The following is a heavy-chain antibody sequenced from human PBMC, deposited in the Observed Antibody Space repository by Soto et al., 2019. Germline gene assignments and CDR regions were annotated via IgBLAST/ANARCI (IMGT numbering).Heavy chain of an antibody. CDR3: AKEVWSGPMDV. V-gene: IGHV3-23*01. CDR1: GFTFSNFA. CDR2: ISGSGGTT. Sequence: PGGSLRLSCVASGFTFSNFAMRWVRQAPGKGLEWVSSISGSGGTTYYADSVKGRFTISRDNSKNTLYLQMKSLRAEDTAVYYCAKEVWSGPMDVWGQGTTVTVSS. J-gene: IGHJ6*02. D-gene: IGHD3-3*01.